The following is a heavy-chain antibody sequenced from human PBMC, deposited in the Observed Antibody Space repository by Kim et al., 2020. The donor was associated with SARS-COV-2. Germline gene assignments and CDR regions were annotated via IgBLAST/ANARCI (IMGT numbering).Heavy chain of an antibody. CDR3: ARDRGLLWFGADAFDI. D-gene: IGHD3-10*01. CDR2: ISSSGSTI. J-gene: IGHJ3*02. CDR1: GFTFSSYE. Sequence: GGSLRLSCAASGFTFSSYEMNWVRQAPGKGLEWVSYISSSGSTIYYADSVKGRFTISRDNAKNSLYLQMNSLRAEDTAVYDCARDRGLLWFGADAFDIWGQGTMVTVSS. V-gene: IGHV3-48*03.